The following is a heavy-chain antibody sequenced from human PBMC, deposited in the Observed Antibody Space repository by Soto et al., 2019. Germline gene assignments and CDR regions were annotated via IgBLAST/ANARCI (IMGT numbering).Heavy chain of an antibody. V-gene: IGHV3-23*01. D-gene: IGHD3-3*01. CDR2: ISANGRNT. CDR1: GFKFRSYA. J-gene: IGHJ6*01. Sequence: EVQLLESGGGLVQPGGSLRLSCAASGFKFRSYAMACVRQAPGKGLEWVSGISANGRNTNYADSVRGRFTISRNNSGNTLDLLMSSLRGANTAIYYCAKDRAPILGVVWKYGMDVWGQGTTVSVSS. CDR3: AKDRAPILGVVWKYGMDV.